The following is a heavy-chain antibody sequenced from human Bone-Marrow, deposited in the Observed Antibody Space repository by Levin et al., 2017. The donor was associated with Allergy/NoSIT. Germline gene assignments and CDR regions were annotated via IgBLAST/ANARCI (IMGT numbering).Heavy chain of an antibody. CDR1: GFTVNTKY. CDR2: IYSGGTT. D-gene: IGHD6-13*01. Sequence: GESLKISCAASGFTVNTKYMSWVRQAPGKGLEWVSLIYSGGTTNYADSVKGRFTISRDNSKNTLYLQLNSLRAEDTAVYYCATSSSNLGYWHFDLWGRGILVTVSS. CDR3: ATSSSNLGYWHFDL. V-gene: IGHV3-53*01. J-gene: IGHJ2*01.